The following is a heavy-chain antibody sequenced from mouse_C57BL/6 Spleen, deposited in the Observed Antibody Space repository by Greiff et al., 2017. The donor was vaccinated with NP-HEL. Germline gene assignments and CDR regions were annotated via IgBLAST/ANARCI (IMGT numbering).Heavy chain of an antibody. D-gene: IGHD2-4*01. CDR1: GYSITSGYY. Sequence: EVQLQESGPGLVKPSQSLSLTCSVTGYSITSGYYWNWIRQFPGNKLEWMGYISYDGSNNYNPSLKNRISITRDTSKNQFFLKLNSVTTEDTATYYCARVYDYDPAYWGQGTLVTVSA. V-gene: IGHV3-6*01. CDR3: ARVYDYDPAY. CDR2: ISYDGSN. J-gene: IGHJ3*01.